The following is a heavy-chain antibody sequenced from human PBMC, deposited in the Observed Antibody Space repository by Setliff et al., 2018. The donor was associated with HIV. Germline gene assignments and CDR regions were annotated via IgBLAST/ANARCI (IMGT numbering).Heavy chain of an antibody. CDR2: IFYSGST. CDR1: GGSISSRAYY. D-gene: IGHD3-22*01. J-gene: IGHJ2*01. CDR3: ARGSGYPWYFDL. V-gene: IGHV4-39*01. Sequence: ASETLSLTCTVSGGSISSRAYYWGWTRQPPGKGLEWIGSIFYSGSTYYNPSLKSRFTISVDTSKNQFSLKLSSVTAADTAVYYCARGSGYPWYFDLWGRGTLVTVSS.